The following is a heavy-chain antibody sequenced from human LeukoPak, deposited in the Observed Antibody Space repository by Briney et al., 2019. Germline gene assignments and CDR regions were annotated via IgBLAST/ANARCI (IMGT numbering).Heavy chain of an antibody. V-gene: IGHV4-30-4*01. CDR1: GGSISSGDDY. J-gene: IGHJ4*02. CDR3: ARGRWELMN. D-gene: IGHD4-23*01. CDR2: IYNSGIT. Sequence: PSETLSLTCTVSGGSISSGDDYWSWIRQPPGKGLEWIGYIYNSGITYYNPSLRSRVTMSVDTSKKQFSLRLTSVTAADTAVYYCARGRWELMNWGQGTLVTVSS.